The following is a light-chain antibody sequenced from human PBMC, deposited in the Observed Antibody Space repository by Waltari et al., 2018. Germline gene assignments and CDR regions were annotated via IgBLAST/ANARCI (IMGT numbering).Light chain of an antibody. J-gene: IGKJ4*01. CDR2: SAS. V-gene: IGKV1-9*01. CDR3: HQVNSYPVT. CDR1: QGVGSN. Sequence: IQMTQSPSSLYASVGDRVTITCRASQGVGSNVAWYHQEAGRVPQLLSKSASTLRSGVPARFSGSGSGADFTLPITSMQPADFATYYCHQVNSYPVTFGGGTKVEIK.